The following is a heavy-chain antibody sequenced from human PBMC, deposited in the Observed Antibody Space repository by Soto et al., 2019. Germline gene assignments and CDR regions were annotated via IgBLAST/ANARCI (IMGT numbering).Heavy chain of an antibody. CDR1: GYTFTSYG. CDR2: ISTYNGNT. J-gene: IGHJ4*02. V-gene: IGHV1-18*01. D-gene: IGHD3-10*01. Sequence: QVQLVQSGAEVKKPGASVKVSCKASGYTFTSYGISWVRQAPGQGLAWMGWISTYNGNTKYAQKLQGRVTMTTDTATSTAYMELRSLRSDDTAGFYCAREMVRGVGSDYWGQGTLVTVSS. CDR3: AREMVRGVGSDY.